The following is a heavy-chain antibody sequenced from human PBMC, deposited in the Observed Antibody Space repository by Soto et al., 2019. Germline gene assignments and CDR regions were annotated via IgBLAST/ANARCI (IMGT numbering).Heavy chain of an antibody. D-gene: IGHD3-16*01. J-gene: IGHJ5*02. CDR3: AKTKEGGFDP. CDR2: FHYSANT. CDR1: GDSISTYY. V-gene: IGHV4-59*01. Sequence: QVQLQESGPGLVKPSETLSLTCTVSGDSISTYYWSWIRQPPGKGLEWMGYFHYSANTNYNPSLKSRITISVDTSKNQFSLKLTSVTAADTAVNYCAKTKEGGFDPWGQGILVTVSS.